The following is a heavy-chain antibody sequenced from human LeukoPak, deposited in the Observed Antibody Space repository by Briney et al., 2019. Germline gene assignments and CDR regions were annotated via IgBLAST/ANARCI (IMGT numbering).Heavy chain of an antibody. D-gene: IGHD5-24*01. J-gene: IGHJ4*02. Sequence: SETLSLTCAVSGGSISSSNWWSWVRQPPGKGLEWIGYIYYSGSTNYNPSLKSRVTISVDTSKNQFSLNLNSVTAADTAVYYCARSGGGYNFDYWGQGTLVSVSS. V-gene: IGHV4-4*02. CDR1: GGSISSSNW. CDR2: IYYSGST. CDR3: ARSGGGYNFDY.